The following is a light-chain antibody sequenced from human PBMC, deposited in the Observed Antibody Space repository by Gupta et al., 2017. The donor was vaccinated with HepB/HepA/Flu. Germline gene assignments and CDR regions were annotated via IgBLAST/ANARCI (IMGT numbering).Light chain of an antibody. J-gene: IGKJ4*01. CDR3: QQRSNWPLT. Sequence: EIVLTQYPATLSLSPGERATLSCRASQSVSSYLAWYQQKPGQAPRLLIYDASNSATGIPARFSGSGSGTDFTLTIISLEPEDFAVYYCQQRSNWPLTFGGGTKVEIK. CDR1: QSVSSY. CDR2: DAS. V-gene: IGKV3-11*01.